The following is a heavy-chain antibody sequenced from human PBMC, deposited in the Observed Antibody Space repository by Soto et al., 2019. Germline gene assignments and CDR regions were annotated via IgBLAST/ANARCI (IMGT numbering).Heavy chain of an antibody. V-gene: IGHV4-39*01. CDR1: GGSISSSSYY. CDR2: ISYSGST. CDR3: AKHVPLYGSENDLRLGWFDP. Sequence: QLQLQESGPGLVKPSETLSLTCTVSGGSISSSSYYWGWIRQPPGKELEWIGSISYSGSTSSNPSLKSRVTISVDTSKNQFSLKLNPVTAADTAVYYCAKHVPLYGSENDLRLGWFDPWGQGTLVTVPS. D-gene: IGHD3-10*01. J-gene: IGHJ5*02.